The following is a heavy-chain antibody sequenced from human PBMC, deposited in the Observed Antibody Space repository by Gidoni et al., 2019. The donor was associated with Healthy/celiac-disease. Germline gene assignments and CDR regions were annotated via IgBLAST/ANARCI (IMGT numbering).Heavy chain of an antibody. V-gene: IGHV4-34*01. D-gene: IGHD3-10*01. CDR2: INHSGST. CDR3: ARRYYGSGSYYKRYYYYYMDV. CDR1: GWSFSGYY. Sequence: QVPVQQWGAGLLKPSETLSLTCAVYGWSFSGYYWSWIRQPPGKGLEWSGEINHSGSTNYNPSLKSRVTISVDTSKNQFSLKLSSVTAADTAVYYWARRYYGSGSYYKRYYYYYMDVWGKGTTVTVSS. J-gene: IGHJ6*03.